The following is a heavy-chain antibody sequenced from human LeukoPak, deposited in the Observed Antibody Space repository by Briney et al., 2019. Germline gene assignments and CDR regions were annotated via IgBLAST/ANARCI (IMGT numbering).Heavy chain of an antibody. CDR3: AKAAGDTDYRVFYN. Sequence: GGSLRLSCAASGFTFSSYAMNWVRRAPGKGLVGVSGITDSGGNTYYADSVKGRFTISRDNSNNMVYLQMNSLRAEDMAKYYCAKAAGDTDYRVFYNWGQGILVTVSS. V-gene: IGHV3-23*01. CDR1: GFTFSSYA. CDR2: ITDSGGNT. J-gene: IGHJ4*02. D-gene: IGHD7-27*01.